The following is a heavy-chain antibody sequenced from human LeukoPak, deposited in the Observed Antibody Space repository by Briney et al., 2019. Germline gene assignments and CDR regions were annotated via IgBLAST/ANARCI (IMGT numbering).Heavy chain of an antibody. V-gene: IGHV1-8*01. D-gene: IGHD6-19*01. Sequence: ASVKVSCKASGYTFTSYDINWVRQATGQGLEWMGWMNPNSGNTGYAQKFQGRVTMTRNTSISTAYMELSSLRSEDTAVYYCARFSSGWYKGGIYYYYGMDVWGQGTTVTVSS. CDR3: ARFSSGWYKGGIYYYYGMDV. CDR2: MNPNSGNT. CDR1: GYTFTSYD. J-gene: IGHJ6*02.